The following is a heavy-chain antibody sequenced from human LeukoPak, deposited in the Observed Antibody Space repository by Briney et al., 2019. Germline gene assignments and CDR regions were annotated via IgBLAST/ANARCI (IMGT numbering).Heavy chain of an antibody. V-gene: IGHV3-48*01. CDR2: ISLSSGTI. CDR1: GFSFSNYN. J-gene: IGHJ4*02. CDR3: ARVRPDFQIGGDY. D-gene: IGHD1-14*01. Sequence: GGSLRLSCAASGFSFSNYNMNSVRQAPGKGLEWISHISLSSGTIYYADSVKGRFTISRDNARNSLYLQMNSLRAEDTAVYYCARVRPDFQIGGDYWGQGTLVTVSS.